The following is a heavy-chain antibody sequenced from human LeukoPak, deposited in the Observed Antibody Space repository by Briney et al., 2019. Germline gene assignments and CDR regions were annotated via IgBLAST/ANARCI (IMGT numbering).Heavy chain of an antibody. CDR3: ERMSPDYVWGSYRPIPLYYFDY. CDR1: GGSFSGYY. Sequence: SETLSLTCAVYGGSFSGYYWSWIRQPPGKGLEWIGEINHSGSTNYNPSLKSRVTISVDTSKNQFSLKLSSVTAADTAVYYCERMSPDYVWGSYRPIPLYYFDYWGQGTLVTVSS. V-gene: IGHV4-34*01. D-gene: IGHD3-16*02. J-gene: IGHJ4*02. CDR2: INHSGST.